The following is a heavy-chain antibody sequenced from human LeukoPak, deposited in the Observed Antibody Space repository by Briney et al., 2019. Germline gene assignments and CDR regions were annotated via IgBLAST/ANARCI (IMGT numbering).Heavy chain of an antibody. CDR3: ARDHILTGQPVFDY. CDR1: GFTFSSYT. D-gene: IGHD3-9*01. V-gene: IGHV3-21*01. CDR2: ISSSNSYI. J-gene: IGHJ4*02. Sequence: GGSLRLSCAASGFTFSSYTMNWVRQAPGKGLEWVSSISSSNSYIYYADSVKGRFTISRDNAKNSLYLQMNSLRAEDTAVYYCARDHILTGQPVFDYWGQGTLVTVSS.